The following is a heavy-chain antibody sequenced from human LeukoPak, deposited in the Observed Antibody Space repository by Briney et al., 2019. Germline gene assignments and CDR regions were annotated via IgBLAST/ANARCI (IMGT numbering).Heavy chain of an antibody. CDR2: IYTSGRT. Sequence: PSETLSLTCTVSGYSISSGYYWSWIRQPAGKGLEWIGRIYTSGRTNYNPSLKSRVTMSVDTSKNQFSLKLSSVTAADTAVYYCARDSYYYDSSGYLQLDYWGQGTLVTVSS. V-gene: IGHV4-4*07. J-gene: IGHJ4*02. CDR1: GYSISSGYY. D-gene: IGHD3-22*01. CDR3: ARDSYYYDSSGYLQLDY.